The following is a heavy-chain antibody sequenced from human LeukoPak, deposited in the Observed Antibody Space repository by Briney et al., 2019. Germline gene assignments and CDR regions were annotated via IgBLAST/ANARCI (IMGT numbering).Heavy chain of an antibody. CDR1: GFTFSNAW. D-gene: IGHD5-24*01. V-gene: IGHV4-4*02. J-gene: IGHJ4*01. CDR3: ARDGGSFRDGYNLKGIFDY. CDR2: ISNSGST. Sequence: PGGSLRLSCAASGFTFSNAWMSWVRQAPGKGLEWIGGISNSGSTYYNPSLKSRVSISVDMSKNQFSLKLSSVTAADTAEYYCARDGGSFRDGYNLKGIFDYWGHGTLVTVSS.